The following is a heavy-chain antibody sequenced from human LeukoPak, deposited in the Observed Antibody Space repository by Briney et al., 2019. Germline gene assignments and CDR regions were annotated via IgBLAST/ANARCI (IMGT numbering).Heavy chain of an antibody. J-gene: IGHJ4*02. Sequence: ASVKVSCKASGYTFTSYDINWVRQTTGQGLEWMGWMNPGSGNTGYAQKFQGRVTMTRNTSISAVYMEVSGLRSEDTAVYYCTRGGIIILGVATVVDYWGQGTLVTVSS. CDR3: TRGGIIILGVATVVDY. CDR1: GYTFTSYD. V-gene: IGHV1-8*01. D-gene: IGHD3/OR15-3a*01. CDR2: MNPGSGNT.